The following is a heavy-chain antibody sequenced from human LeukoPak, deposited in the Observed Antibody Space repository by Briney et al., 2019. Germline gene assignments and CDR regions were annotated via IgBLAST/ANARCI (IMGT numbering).Heavy chain of an antibody. CDR1: GGSISSFY. V-gene: IGHV4-59*01. CDR3: AKGEGRFYYDSSSYYPTYFDY. J-gene: IGHJ4*02. D-gene: IGHD3-22*01. Sequence: MTSETLSLTCTVSGGSISSFYWIWIRQPPGKGLEWIGYIFYSGSTNYNPSLKSRVTMSVDTSKNQFSLRLSSVTAADTAVYYCAKGEGRFYYDSSSYYPTYFDYWGQGTLVTVSS. CDR2: IFYSGST.